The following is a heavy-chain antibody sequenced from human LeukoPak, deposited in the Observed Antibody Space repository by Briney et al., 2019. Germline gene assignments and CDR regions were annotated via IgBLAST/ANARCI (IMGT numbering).Heavy chain of an antibody. V-gene: IGHV3-9*01. J-gene: IGHJ4*02. CDR3: ARKTGVTGEAFDY. CDR2: ISWNSGSI. Sequence: GGSLRLSCAASGFTFDDYAMHWVRQAPGKGLEWVSGISWNSGSIGYADSVKGRFTISRDNAKNSLYLQMNSLRAEDTALYYCARKTGVTGEAFDYWGQGTLVTVSS. D-gene: IGHD7-27*01. CDR1: GFTFDDYA.